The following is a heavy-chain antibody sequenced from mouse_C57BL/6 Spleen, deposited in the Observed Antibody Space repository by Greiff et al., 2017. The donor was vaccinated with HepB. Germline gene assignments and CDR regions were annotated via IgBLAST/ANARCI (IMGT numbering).Heavy chain of an antibody. CDR2: ISSGSSTI. CDR3: ARRVYYGSGGWYLDV. V-gene: IGHV5-17*01. J-gene: IGHJ1*03. D-gene: IGHD1-1*01. Sequence: EVQLVESGGGLVKPGGSLKLSCAASGFTFSDYGMHWVRQAPEKGLEWVAYISSGSSTIDYADTVKGRFTISRDNAKNTLFLQMTSLRSEDTAMYYCARRVYYGSGGWYLDVWGTGTTVTVSS. CDR1: GFTFSDYG.